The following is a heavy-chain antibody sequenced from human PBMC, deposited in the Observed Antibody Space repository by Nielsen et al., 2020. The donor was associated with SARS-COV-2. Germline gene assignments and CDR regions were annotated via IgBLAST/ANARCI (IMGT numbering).Heavy chain of an antibody. Sequence: ASVKVSCKASGYTFTGYYMHWVRQAPGQGLEWMGRINPNSGGTNYAQKFQGRVTMTRDTSISTAYMELSRLRSDDTAVYYCARSPVTKPHICWFDPWGQGTLVTVSS. CDR3: ARSPVTKPHICWFDP. CDR2: INPNSGGT. CDR1: GYTFTGYY. V-gene: IGHV1-2*06. J-gene: IGHJ5*02. D-gene: IGHD4-11*01.